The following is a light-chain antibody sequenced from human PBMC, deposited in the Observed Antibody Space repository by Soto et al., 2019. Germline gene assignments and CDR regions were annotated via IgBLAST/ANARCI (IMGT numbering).Light chain of an antibody. CDR3: SSYGGTYSYV. V-gene: IGLV2-11*01. CDR1: NGDVGGYNY. J-gene: IGLJ1*01. Sequence: QSVLAQPRSVSGSPGQSVTVSCAGRNGDVGGYNYVSWYQHHPGKAPKLIIYDVTKRPSGVPGRFSGSKSGNTASLTISGLQAEDEADYICYSSYGGTYSYVFGTGTKVTAL. CDR2: DVT.